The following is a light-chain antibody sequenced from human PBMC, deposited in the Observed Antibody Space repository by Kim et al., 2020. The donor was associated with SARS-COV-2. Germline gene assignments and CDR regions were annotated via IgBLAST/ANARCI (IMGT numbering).Light chain of an antibody. V-gene: IGLV3-27*01. J-gene: IGLJ3*02. Sequence: VHPGQTARSTCSGDVLAKKYARWFQQKPGQAPVLVIYKDSERPSGTPERLSGSSSGTTVTLTISGAQVEDEADYYCYSAADNNWVFGGGTQLTVL. CDR3: YSAADNNWV. CDR1: VLAKKY. CDR2: KDS.